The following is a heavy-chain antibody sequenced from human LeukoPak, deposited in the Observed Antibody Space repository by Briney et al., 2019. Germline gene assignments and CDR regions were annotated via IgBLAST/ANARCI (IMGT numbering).Heavy chain of an antibody. J-gene: IGHJ3*02. V-gene: IGHV3-30*04. D-gene: IGHD5-12*01. CDR1: GFTFSSYA. Sequence: GGSLRLSCAASGFTFSSYAMHWVRQAPGKGLEWVAVISDDGINKYYADPVKGRFTISRDNSKNTLYLEMSSLRAEDTAVYYCASVDDLDAFAMWGQGTMVIVFS. CDR3: ASVDDLDAFAM. CDR2: ISDDGINK.